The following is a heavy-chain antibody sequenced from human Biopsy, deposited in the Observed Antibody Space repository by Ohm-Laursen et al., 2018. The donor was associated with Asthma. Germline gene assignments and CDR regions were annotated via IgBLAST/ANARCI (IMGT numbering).Heavy chain of an antibody. Sequence: TQTLTLTCSFSRFSLRTPGVGVGWIRQSPGKALEWLPLIYWDDYNLFRPSLKGRLTITKDPSKNQVVLTMTKMDPVDSGTYYCALSQDSGFDDHSPSWFDPWGQGTLVTVSS. D-gene: IGHD3-9*01. J-gene: IGHJ5*02. V-gene: IGHV2-5*02. CDR2: IYWDDYN. CDR3: ALSQDSGFDDHSPSWFDP. CDR1: RFSLRTPGVG.